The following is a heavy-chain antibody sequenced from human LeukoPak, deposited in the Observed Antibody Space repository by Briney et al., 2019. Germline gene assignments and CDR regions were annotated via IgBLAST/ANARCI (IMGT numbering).Heavy chain of an antibody. Sequence: PGTSLRLSCAVSGFTMKNFGMHWVRQAPGKGLEWVAVIWYDGSQRHYIDSVKGRFAISRENSMNTLSLEMNGLRVEDTAVYYCVRGADMNYNFENSFYFDYWGQGALVIVSS. CDR1: GFTMKNFG. J-gene: IGHJ4*02. CDR3: VRGADMNYNFENSFYFDY. CDR2: IWYDGSQR. D-gene: IGHD3-3*01. V-gene: IGHV3-33*01.